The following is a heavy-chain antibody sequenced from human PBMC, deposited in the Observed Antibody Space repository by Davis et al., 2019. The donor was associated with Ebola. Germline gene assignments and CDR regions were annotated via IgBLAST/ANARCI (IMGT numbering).Heavy chain of an antibody. D-gene: IGHD3-16*01. CDR2: IRYDGSNK. CDR3: AKLGDWVFDY. J-gene: IGHJ4*02. Sequence: PSETLSLTCAASGFTFSSYGMHWVRQAPGKGLEWVAFIRYDGSNKYYADSVKGRFTISRDNSKNTLYLQMNSLRAEDTAVYHCAKLGDWVFDYWGQGTLVTVSS. CDR1: GFTFSSYG. V-gene: IGHV3-30*02.